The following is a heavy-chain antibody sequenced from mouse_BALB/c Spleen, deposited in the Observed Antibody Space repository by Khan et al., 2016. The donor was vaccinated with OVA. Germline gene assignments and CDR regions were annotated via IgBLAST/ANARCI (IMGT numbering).Heavy chain of an antibody. CDR3: ARAYYRYDGYDAMEY. CDR1: GFSLSRYN. J-gene: IGHJ4*01. V-gene: IGHV2-6-4*01. Sequence: QVQLKESGPGLVAPSQSLSITCTVSGFSLSRYNIHWVRQPPGKGLEWLGMIWGGGGTDYNSTLKSRLSISKDNSKSQVFLKMNSLQTVDTAMYYCARAYYRYDGYDAMEYWGQGTSVTVSS. D-gene: IGHD2-14*01. CDR2: IWGGGGT.